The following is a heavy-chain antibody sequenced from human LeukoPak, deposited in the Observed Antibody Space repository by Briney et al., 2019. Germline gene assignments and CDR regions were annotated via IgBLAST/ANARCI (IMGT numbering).Heavy chain of an antibody. CDR1: GGSISSYY. J-gene: IGHJ3*02. CDR3: ARRTPSGYSGDGFDI. Sequence: NPSETLSLTCTVSGGSISSYYWSWIRQPPGKGLEWIGYIYYSGSTNYNPSLKSRVTISVDTSKNQFSLKLSSVTAADTAVYYCARRTPSGYSGDGFDIWGQGTMVTVSS. CDR2: IYYSGST. D-gene: IGHD3-3*01. V-gene: IGHV4-59*08.